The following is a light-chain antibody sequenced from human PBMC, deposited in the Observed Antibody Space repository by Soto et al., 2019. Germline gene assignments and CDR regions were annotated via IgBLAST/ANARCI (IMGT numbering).Light chain of an antibody. Sequence: EIVMTQSPATLSVSPGERATLSCRASQSVSSNLAWYQQKPGQAPRLLIYGASTRATGIPARFSGSGSAREFTLPISSLQSQDFSVYYCQQYNNWPPWTFGQGTKVEIK. CDR3: QQYNNWPPWT. J-gene: IGKJ1*01. CDR2: GAS. CDR1: QSVSSN. V-gene: IGKV3-15*01.